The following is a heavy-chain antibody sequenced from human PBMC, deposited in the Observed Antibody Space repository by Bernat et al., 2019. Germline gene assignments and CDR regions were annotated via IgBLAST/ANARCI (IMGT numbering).Heavy chain of an antibody. Sequence: EVQLWESGGGLVQPGGSLRLSCAASGLTFSSNAMSWVRQAPGKGLEWVSAISGSGGGTNYADSVKGRFTISRDNSKNTLYVQMNSLRVEDTAVYYCARDHSVQGEFAFDIWGQGTMVTVSS. D-gene: IGHD3-10*01. CDR2: ISGSGGGT. J-gene: IGHJ3*02. CDR1: GLTFSSNA. CDR3: ARDHSVQGEFAFDI. V-gene: IGHV3-23*01.